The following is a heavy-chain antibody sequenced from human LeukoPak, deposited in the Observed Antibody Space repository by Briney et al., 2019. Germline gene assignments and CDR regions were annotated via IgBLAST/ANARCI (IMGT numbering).Heavy chain of an antibody. CDR2: IHRDGGTT. V-gene: IGHV3-74*01. J-gene: IGHJ4*02. D-gene: IGHD1-26*01. CDR3: ARDIYSIDE. CDR1: GFTFSSYS. Sequence: PGGSLRLSCAASGFTFSSYSMNWVRQAPGKGLEGVALIHRDGGTTNYADSVKGRFTIYRDNAKNTVYLQMTSLRVEDTAVYYCARDIYSIDEWGQGTLVTVSS.